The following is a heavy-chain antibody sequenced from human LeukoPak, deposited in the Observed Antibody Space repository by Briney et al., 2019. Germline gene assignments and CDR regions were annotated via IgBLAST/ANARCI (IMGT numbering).Heavy chain of an antibody. V-gene: IGHV4-34*01. CDR1: GGSFSGYY. J-gene: IGHJ4*02. Sequence: SETLSLTCAVYGGSFSGYYWSWIRQPPGKGLEWIGEINHSGSTNYNPSLKSRVTISVDTSKNQFSLKLSSVTAADTAIYYCARARITMVRGVIIIRGGHFDSLGQGTLVTVSS. D-gene: IGHD3-10*01. CDR2: INHSGST. CDR3: ARARITMVRGVIIIRGGHFDS.